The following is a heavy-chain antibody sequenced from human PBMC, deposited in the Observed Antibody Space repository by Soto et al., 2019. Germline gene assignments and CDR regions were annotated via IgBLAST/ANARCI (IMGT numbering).Heavy chain of an antibody. CDR1: GYTFTNFH. J-gene: IGHJ4*02. D-gene: IGHD3-10*01. CDR3: ARVSPGPVDH. CDR2: MNPYGGDT. V-gene: IGHV1-8*02. Sequence: QVQLGQYGAEVRKHGASVKVSCKASGYTFTNFHFNWGRQATGQGLEWIGWMNPYGGDTGYAQNFQGRVTMTRATSINSAYMGMTSLNSDDKAFYSCARVSPGPVDHWGQGTPVTVSS.